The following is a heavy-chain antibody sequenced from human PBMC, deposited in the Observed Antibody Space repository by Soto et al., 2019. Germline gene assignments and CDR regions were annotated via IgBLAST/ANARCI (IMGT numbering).Heavy chain of an antibody. V-gene: IGHV4-4*02. CDR2: IYHSGST. CDR3: ARDGGSRGWFDP. J-gene: IGHJ5*02. Sequence: QVQLQESGPGLVKPSGTLSLTCAVSGGSITSSNWWSWVRQPQGQGLEWIGEIYHSGSTNYNPYLKSRFTISVDKSKNQFSLKLSSVIAADPAVYYCARDGGSRGWFDPWGQGTLVTVSS. D-gene: IGHD3-10*01. CDR1: GGSITSSNW.